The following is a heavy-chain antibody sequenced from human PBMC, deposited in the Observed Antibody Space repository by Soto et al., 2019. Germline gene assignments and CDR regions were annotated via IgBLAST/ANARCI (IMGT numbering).Heavy chain of an antibody. CDR3: ARERGIAVAGDYYYYMDV. J-gene: IGHJ6*03. Sequence: GGSLRLSCAASGFTFSSYWMSWVRQAPGKGLEWVANIKQDGSEKYYVDSVKGRFTISRDNAKNSLYLQMNSLRAEDTAVYYCARERGIAVAGDYYYYMDVWGKGTKVTVSS. CDR1: GFTFSSYW. CDR2: IKQDGSEK. D-gene: IGHD6-19*01. V-gene: IGHV3-7*01.